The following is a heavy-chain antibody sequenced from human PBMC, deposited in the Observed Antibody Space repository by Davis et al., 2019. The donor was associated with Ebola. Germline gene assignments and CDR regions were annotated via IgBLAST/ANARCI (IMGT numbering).Heavy chain of an antibody. V-gene: IGHV1-69*13. CDR3: ARGRRYYYEDAFDI. Sequence: AASVKVSCKASGGTFSSYAISWVRQAPGQGLEWMGGIIPIFGTANYAQKFQGRVTITADESTSTAYMELSSLRSEDTAVYYCARGRRYYYEDAFDIWGQGTMVTVSS. D-gene: IGHD3-22*01. CDR2: IIPIFGTA. J-gene: IGHJ3*02. CDR1: GGTFSSYA.